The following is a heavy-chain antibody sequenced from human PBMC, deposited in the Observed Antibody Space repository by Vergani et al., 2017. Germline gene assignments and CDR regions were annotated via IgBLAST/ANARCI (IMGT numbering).Heavy chain of an antibody. CDR1: GGSFSGYY. CDR3: ARTTYYYDSSGYSNAEYFQH. D-gene: IGHD3-22*01. CDR2: INHSGST. V-gene: IGHV4-34*01. J-gene: IGHJ1*01. Sequence: QVQLQQWGAGLLKPSETLSLTCAVYGGSFSGYYWSWIRQPPGKGLEWIGEINHSGSTNYNPSLKSRVTISVDTSKNQFSLKLSSLTAADTAVYYCARTTYYYDSSGYSNAEYFQHWGQGTLVTVSS.